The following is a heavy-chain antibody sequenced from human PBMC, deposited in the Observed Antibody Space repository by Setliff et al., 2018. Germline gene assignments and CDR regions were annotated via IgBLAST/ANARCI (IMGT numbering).Heavy chain of an antibody. J-gene: IGHJ6*03. CDR3: ARAYSYYYYYMDV. CDR2: INHSGST. Sequence: KPSETLSLTCTVSGGSISSYYWSWIRQPPGKGLEWIGEINHSGSTNYNPSLKSRVTISVDTSKNQFSLKLSSVTAADTAVYYCARAYSYYYYYMDVWGKGTTVTVSS. D-gene: IGHD4-4*01. V-gene: IGHV4-34*01. CDR1: GGSISSYY.